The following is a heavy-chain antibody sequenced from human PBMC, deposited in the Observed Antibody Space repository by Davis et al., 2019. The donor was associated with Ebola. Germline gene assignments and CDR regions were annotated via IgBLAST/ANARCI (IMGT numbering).Heavy chain of an antibody. V-gene: IGHV4-39*01. CDR3: ARQACSSTSCYLDP. CDR2: IYYSGST. Sequence: PGGSLRLSCTVSGGSISSSSYYWGWIRQPPGKGLEWIGSIYYSGSTYYNPSLKSRVTISVDTSKNQFSLKLSSVTAADTAVYYCARQACSSTSCYLDPWGQGTLVTVSS. D-gene: IGHD2-2*01. J-gene: IGHJ5*02. CDR1: GGSISSSSYY.